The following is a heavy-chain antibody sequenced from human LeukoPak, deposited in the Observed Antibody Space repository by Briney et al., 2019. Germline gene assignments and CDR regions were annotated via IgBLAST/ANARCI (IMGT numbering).Heavy chain of an antibody. CDR3: AYLDSSGYYYGRLRY. CDR2: INADSSNR. CDR1: GFTFGSHA. Sequence: QAGGSLRLSCAASGFTFGSHALIWLRQTPRKGLEWVSGINADSSNRHYADSVKGRFTISRDNAKYTLYLQMNSLITEDTATYFCAYLDSSGYYYGRLRYWGQGTPVTVSS. V-gene: IGHV3-23*01. J-gene: IGHJ4*02. D-gene: IGHD3-22*01.